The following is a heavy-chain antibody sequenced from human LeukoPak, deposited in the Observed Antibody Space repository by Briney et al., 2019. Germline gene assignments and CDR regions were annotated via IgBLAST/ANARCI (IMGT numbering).Heavy chain of an antibody. J-gene: IGHJ4*02. D-gene: IGHD3-22*01. CDR3: ARVWGSGYYYAHFDY. Sequence: ASVTVSCKASGYTFTSYYMHWVRQAPGQGLEWMGIINPSGGSTSYAQKFQGRVTMTRDMSTSTVYMELSSLRSEDTAVYNCARVWGSGYYYAHFDYWGQGTLVTVSS. V-gene: IGHV1-46*01. CDR2: INPSGGST. CDR1: GYTFTSYY.